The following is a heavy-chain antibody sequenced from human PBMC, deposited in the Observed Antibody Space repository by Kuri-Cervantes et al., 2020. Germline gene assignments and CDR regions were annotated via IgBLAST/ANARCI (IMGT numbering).Heavy chain of an antibody. D-gene: IGHD3-9*01. J-gene: IGHJ4*02. CDR1: GFTFSSYW. CDR3: AKSGYYDILTGYLSH. Sequence: LSLTCAASGFTFSSYWITWVRQAPGKGLEWVANIKQDGSEKYYVDSVKGRFTVSRDNAKNSLYLQMDSLRAEDTAVYYCAKSGYYDILTGYLSHWGQGTLVTVSS. V-gene: IGHV3-7*03. CDR2: IKQDGSEK.